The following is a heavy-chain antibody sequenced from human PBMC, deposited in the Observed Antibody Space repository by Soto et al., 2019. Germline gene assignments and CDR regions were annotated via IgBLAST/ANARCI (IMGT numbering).Heavy chain of an antibody. CDR2: ISFDGNNK. J-gene: IGHJ4*02. CDR3: GRCTGTSCHLGADF. V-gene: IGHV3-30-3*01. Sequence: GGSLRLSCAASGFTLSNYALHWVRQAPGRGLEWVALISFDGNNKYYANSVKGRFTISRDNSKNTLYLQMNSLRAEDTAVYYCGRCTGTSCHLGADFWGQGTLVTVSS. CDR1: GFTLSNYA. D-gene: IGHD2-2*01.